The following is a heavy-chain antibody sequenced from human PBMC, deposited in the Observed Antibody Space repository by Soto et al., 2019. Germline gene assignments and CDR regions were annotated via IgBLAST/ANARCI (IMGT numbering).Heavy chain of an antibody. V-gene: IGHV1-3*01. Sequence: ASVKVSCKASGYTCTSDAMHWVRHAPSQRLEWMGLINAGNGNTKHSHKFQGRVTITRDTSASTASMELSSLRSEDTAVYYCPSPLRDRYYYYGMAVWGQGTTVPVSS. D-gene: IGHD2-21*02. CDR3: PSPLRDRYYYYGMAV. CDR2: INAGNGNT. J-gene: IGHJ6*02. CDR1: GYTCTSDA.